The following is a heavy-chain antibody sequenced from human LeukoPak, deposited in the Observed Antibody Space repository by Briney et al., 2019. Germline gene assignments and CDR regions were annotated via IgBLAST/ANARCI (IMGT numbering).Heavy chain of an antibody. CDR2: ISGSGGST. Sequence: PGGSLRLSCAASGFTFSSYAMSWVRQAPGKGLEWVSAISGSGGSTYYADSVKGRFTISRDNSKNSLYLQMNSLRAEDTALYHCARAPSSYRGSEFDYWGQGTLVTVSS. CDR1: GFTFSSYA. V-gene: IGHV3-23*01. J-gene: IGHJ4*02. D-gene: IGHD5-18*01. CDR3: ARAPSSYRGSEFDY.